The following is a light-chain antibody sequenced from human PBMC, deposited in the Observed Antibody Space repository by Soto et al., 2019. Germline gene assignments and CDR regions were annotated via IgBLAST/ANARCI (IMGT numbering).Light chain of an antibody. Sequence: QSVLTQPPSASGTPGQTVTISCSGSNSNIGSNTVNWYQQLPGTAPKLVIYSINQRPSGVPDRFSGSKSGTSASLAITGLQSGDEADYFCSTWEDSLNNWVFGGGTKLTVL. CDR1: NSNIGSNT. V-gene: IGLV1-44*01. CDR3: STWEDSLNNWV. J-gene: IGLJ3*02. CDR2: SIN.